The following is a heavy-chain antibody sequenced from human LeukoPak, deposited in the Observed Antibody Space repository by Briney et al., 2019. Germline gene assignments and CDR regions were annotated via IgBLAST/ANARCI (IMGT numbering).Heavy chain of an antibody. Sequence: SETLSLTCTVSGGSISSYYWSWIRQPPGKGLEWIGYIYYSGSTNYNPSLKSRVTISVDTSKNQFSLKLSSVTAADTAVYYCAREVVAATAGQHYYYYMDVWGKGTTVTISS. CDR1: GGSISSYY. CDR2: IYYSGST. V-gene: IGHV4-59*01. J-gene: IGHJ6*03. D-gene: IGHD2-15*01. CDR3: AREVVAATAGQHYYYYMDV.